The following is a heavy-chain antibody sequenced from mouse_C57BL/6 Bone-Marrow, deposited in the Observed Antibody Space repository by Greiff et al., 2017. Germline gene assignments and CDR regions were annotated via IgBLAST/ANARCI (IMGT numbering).Heavy chain of an antibody. CDR2: MHPNGGSP. CDR3: AKSYDYDDYTKDN. J-gene: IGHJ4*01. Sequence: QVQLQQPGAELVKPGASVKLSCKASGYTFTNYWMHWVKQRPGQGLEWIGMMHPNGGSPDYNEKFKSAATLRVDKYSRPDYMELSSLTSGNSAVYYCAKSYDYDDYTKDNWGRGTSVTVTS. CDR1: GYTFTNYW. D-gene: IGHD2-4*01. V-gene: IGHV1-64*01.